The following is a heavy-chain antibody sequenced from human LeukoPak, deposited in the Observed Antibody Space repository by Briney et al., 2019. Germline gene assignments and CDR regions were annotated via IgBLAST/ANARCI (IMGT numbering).Heavy chain of an antibody. CDR3: GGVNRDYYYMDV. Sequence: PSETLSLTRTVSGGSIISSSYYWGWIRQPPGKGLEWIASIYYSGSSYYNPSLKSRVTISVDTSKNQFSLNLSSVTAADTAVYYCGGVNRDYYYMDVWGKGTTVTVSS. CDR1: GGSIISSSYY. CDR2: IYYSGSS. V-gene: IGHV4-39*01. J-gene: IGHJ6*03. D-gene: IGHD4-23*01.